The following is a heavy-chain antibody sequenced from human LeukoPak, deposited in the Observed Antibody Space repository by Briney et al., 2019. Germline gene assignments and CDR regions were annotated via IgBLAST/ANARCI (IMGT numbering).Heavy chain of an antibody. D-gene: IGHD2-15*01. CDR3: ARDGYCSGGSCYSYYMDV. J-gene: IGHJ6*03. V-gene: IGHV3-30*03. CDR2: ISYHGSNK. Sequence: GGSLRLSCAASGFTFNNAWMSWVRQAPGKGLEWVAVISYHGSNKYYADSVKGRFTISRDNSKNTLYLQMNSLRAEDTAVYYCARDGYCSGGSCYSYYMDVWGKGTTVTISS. CDR1: GFTFNNAW.